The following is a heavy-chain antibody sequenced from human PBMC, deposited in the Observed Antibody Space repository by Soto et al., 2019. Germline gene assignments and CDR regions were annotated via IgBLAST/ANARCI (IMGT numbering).Heavy chain of an antibody. Sequence: ASVKVSCKVSGYTLTELSMHWVRQAPGKGLEWMGGFDPEDGETIYAQKFQGRVTMTEDTSTDTAYMELSSLRSEGTAVYYCATGRGGLVNFDYWGQGTLVTVSS. V-gene: IGHV1-24*01. CDR3: ATGRGGLVNFDY. J-gene: IGHJ4*02. CDR2: FDPEDGET. D-gene: IGHD3-16*01. CDR1: GYTLTELS.